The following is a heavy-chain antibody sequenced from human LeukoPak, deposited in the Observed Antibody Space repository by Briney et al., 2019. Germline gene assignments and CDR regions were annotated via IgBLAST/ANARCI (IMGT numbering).Heavy chain of an antibody. D-gene: IGHD1-26*01. CDR3: ARAPAGARPYYFDY. V-gene: IGHV3-7*01. Sequence: PGGSLRLSCAASGFTFSRHWMSWVRQAPGKGLEWVAKIIQDGSEQYYVDSVKGRFTTSRDNAKNSLYLQMNSLRPEDTAVYYCARAPAGARPYYFDYWGQGTLVTVSS. CDR2: IIQDGSEQ. CDR1: GFTFSRHW. J-gene: IGHJ4*02.